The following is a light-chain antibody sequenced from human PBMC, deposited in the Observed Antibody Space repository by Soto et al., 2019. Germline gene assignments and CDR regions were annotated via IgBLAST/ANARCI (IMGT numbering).Light chain of an antibody. Sequence: DIVMTQSPDSLAVSLGERATINCKSSQSVLYSSNNKNYFAWYQQRPGQPPKLLLYWASTRESGVPDRFSGSGSGTDFTLTITSLQAEDVAVYFCQQYESTPPAYGQGTKLDIK. V-gene: IGKV4-1*01. CDR2: WAS. J-gene: IGKJ2*01. CDR3: QQYESTPPA. CDR1: QSVLYSSNNKNY.